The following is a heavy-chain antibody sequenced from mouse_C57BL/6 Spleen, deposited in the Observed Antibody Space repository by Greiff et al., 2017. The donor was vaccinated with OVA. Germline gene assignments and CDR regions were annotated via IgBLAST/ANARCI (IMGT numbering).Heavy chain of an antibody. CDR2: FYPGSGSF. CDR3: ARHEEGETAQGSFAY. D-gene: IGHD3-2*02. CDR1: GYTFTEST. Sequence: QVQLQQSGAELVKPGASVKLSCKASGYTFTESTIHWVKQRSGQGLEWIGWFYPGSGSFKYNEKFKDKATLTADKSSSTVYMERRRLTSEDSAVYFCARHEEGETAQGSFAYWGQGTLVTVSA. J-gene: IGHJ3*01. V-gene: IGHV1-62-2*01.